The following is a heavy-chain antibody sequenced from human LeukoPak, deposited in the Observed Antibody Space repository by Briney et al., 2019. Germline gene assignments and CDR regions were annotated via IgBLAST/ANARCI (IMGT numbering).Heavy chain of an antibody. Sequence: SKTLSLTCTVSGYSISSGYYWGWIRQPPGKGLEWIGNIYSSGNTYYNASLKSRVTIYIDTSKNQFSLNLSSVTAADTAVYYCAKSGGSGLIDYWGQGTLVTVSS. V-gene: IGHV4-38-2*02. J-gene: IGHJ4*02. CDR3: AKSGGSGLIDY. CDR1: GYSISSGYY. CDR2: IYSSGNT. D-gene: IGHD1-26*01.